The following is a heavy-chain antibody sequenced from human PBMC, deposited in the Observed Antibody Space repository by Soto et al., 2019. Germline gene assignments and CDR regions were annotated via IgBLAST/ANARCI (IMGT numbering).Heavy chain of an antibody. CDR3: ASTYSGTQQAQSRYYYYYYMDV. V-gene: IGHV4-39*01. J-gene: IGHJ6*03. CDR1: GGSISSSSYY. D-gene: IGHD6-13*01. Sequence: QLQLQESGPGLVKPSETLSLTCTVSGGSISSSSYYWGWIRQPPGKGLEWIGSIYYSGSTYYNPSLKSRVTISVDTSRNQFSLKLSSVTAADTAVYYCASTYSGTQQAQSRYYYYYYMDVWGKGTTVTVSS. CDR2: IYYSGST.